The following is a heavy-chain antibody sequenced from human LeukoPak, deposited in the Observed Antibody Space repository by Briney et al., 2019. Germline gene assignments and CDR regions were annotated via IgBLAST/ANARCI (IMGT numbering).Heavy chain of an antibody. V-gene: IGHV3-33*01. CDR1: GFTFSRYG. CDR2: IWNDGSNR. Sequence: GRSLRLSCAASGFTFSRYGMHWVRQAPGKGLEWVAVIWNDGSNRHYADSVKGRFTISRDNSKNTLYLQMNSLGAEDTAVYYCARDFGFSPSSGYSFDYWGQGTLVTVSS. CDR3: ARDFGFSPSSGYSFDY. J-gene: IGHJ4*02. D-gene: IGHD3-22*01.